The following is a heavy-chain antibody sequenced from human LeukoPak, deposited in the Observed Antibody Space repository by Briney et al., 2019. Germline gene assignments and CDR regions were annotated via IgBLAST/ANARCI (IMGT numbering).Heavy chain of an antibody. Sequence: SETLSLTCTVSGGSINSYYWSWIRQPAGKGLEWIGRIYSSGSTNYNPSLKSRVVMSVDTSKNQFSLKLSSMTAADTAVYYCARGGSSWNNWFDPWGQGTLVTVSS. V-gene: IGHV4-4*07. CDR1: GGSINSYY. D-gene: IGHD6-13*01. CDR2: IYSSGST. CDR3: ARGGSSWNNWFDP. J-gene: IGHJ5*02.